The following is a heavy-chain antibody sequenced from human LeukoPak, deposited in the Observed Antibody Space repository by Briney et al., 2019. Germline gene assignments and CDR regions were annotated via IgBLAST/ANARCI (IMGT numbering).Heavy chain of an antibody. V-gene: IGHV4-59*01. CDR2: IYYSGST. J-gene: IGHJ2*01. CDR3: ARDPVAGVYWYFDL. D-gene: IGHD6-19*01. CDR1: GGSISSYY. Sequence: SETLSLTCTVSGGSISSYYWSWIRQPPGKGLEWIGYIYYSGSTNYNPSLKSRVTISVDTSKNQFSLKLSSVTAADTAVYYCARDPVAGVYWYFDLWGRGTLVTVSS.